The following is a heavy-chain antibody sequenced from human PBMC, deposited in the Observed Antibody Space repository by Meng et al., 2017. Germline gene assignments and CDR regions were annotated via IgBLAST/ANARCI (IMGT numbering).Heavy chain of an antibody. V-gene: IGHV3-15*01. Sequence: VQLVGSGGGLGKPGGSLSLSCAASGLRFTDAWMSWVRQAPGKGLEWVGRIKRNRDGGTIDYAARVKGRFTISRDESKNTLYLQMDSLITEDTAVYFCATGAAAADHWGQGTLVTVSS. D-gene: IGHD6-13*01. CDR1: GLRFTDAW. J-gene: IGHJ4*02. CDR2: IKRNRDGGTI. CDR3: ATGAAAADH.